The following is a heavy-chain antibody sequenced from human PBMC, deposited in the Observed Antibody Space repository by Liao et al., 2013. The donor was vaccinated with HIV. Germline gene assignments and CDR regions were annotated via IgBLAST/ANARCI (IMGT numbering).Heavy chain of an antibody. V-gene: IGHV4-34*01. Sequence: QVQLQQWGAGLLKPSETLSLTCAVYGGSFSGYYWSWIRQRPGKGLEWIGEINHTGSTNNNPSLKSRVTISVDTSKNQFSLKLSSVTAADTAVYYCARAKVDYGSGSYHSPYYFDYWGQGTLVTVSS. J-gene: IGHJ4*02. D-gene: IGHD3-10*01. CDR3: ARAKVDYGSGSYHSPYYFDY. CDR2: INHTGST. CDR1: GGSFSGYY.